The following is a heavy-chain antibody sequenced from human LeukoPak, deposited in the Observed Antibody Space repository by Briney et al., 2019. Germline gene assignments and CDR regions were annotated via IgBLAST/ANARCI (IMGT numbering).Heavy chain of an antibody. V-gene: IGHV1-18*01. CDR1: GYTFTSYG. D-gene: IGHD2-2*01. CDR2: ISAYNGNT. Sequence: ASVKVSCKASGYTFTSYGISWVRQAPGQGLEWMGWISAYNGNTNYAQKLQGRVTMTTDTSTSTAYMELRSLRSDDTAVYYCAREREMTTAVNWFDPWGQGTLVTVSS. J-gene: IGHJ5*02. CDR3: AREREMTTAVNWFDP.